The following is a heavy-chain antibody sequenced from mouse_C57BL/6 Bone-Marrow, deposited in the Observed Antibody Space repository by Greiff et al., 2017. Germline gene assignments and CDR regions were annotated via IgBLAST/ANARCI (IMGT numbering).Heavy chain of an antibody. J-gene: IGHJ2*01. V-gene: IGHV1-36*01. Sequence: VQLQQSGPVLVKPGPSVKISCKASGFTFTDYYMHWVKQSHGKSLEWIGLVYPYNGGTSYNQKFKGKATLTVDTSSSTAYMELNSLTSEDSAVXYCARSCVYYRGSSAIDCWGQGTTLTVSS. CDR3: ARSCVYYRGSSAIDC. CDR1: GFTFTDYY. D-gene: IGHD1-1*01. CDR2: VYPYNGGT.